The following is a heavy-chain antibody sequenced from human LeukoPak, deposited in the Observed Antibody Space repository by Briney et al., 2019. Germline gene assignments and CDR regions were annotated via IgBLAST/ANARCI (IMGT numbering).Heavy chain of an antibody. D-gene: IGHD1/OR15-1a*01. CDR3: ARHKSFGTSNYGMDV. V-gene: IGHV5-51*01. CDR1: GYSFTTYW. CDR2: IYPADSDT. J-gene: IGHJ6*02. Sequence: GESLKISCKGSGYSFTTYWIGWVRQMPGKGLEWMGIIYPADSDTRYSPSFQGQVTISADKSISTAYLQWSSLKASDTAMYYCARHKSFGTSNYGMDVWGQGTTVTVSS.